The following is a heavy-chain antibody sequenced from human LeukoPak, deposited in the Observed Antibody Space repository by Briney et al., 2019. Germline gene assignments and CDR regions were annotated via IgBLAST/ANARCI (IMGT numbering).Heavy chain of an antibody. CDR3: AKRVSGSGSYLYFDY. D-gene: IGHD3-10*01. J-gene: IGHJ4*02. Sequence: ASVKVSCKASGYTFTGYYMHWVRQAPGQGLEWMGWINPNSGGTNYAQKFQGRVTMTRDTSISTAYMELSRLRSDDTAVYYCAKRVSGSGSYLYFDYWGQGTLVTVSS. CDR1: GYTFTGYY. V-gene: IGHV1-2*02. CDR2: INPNSGGT.